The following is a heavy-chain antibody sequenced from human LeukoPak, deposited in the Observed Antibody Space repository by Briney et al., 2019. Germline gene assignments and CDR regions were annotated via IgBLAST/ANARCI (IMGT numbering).Heavy chain of an antibody. CDR1: GFTFSSYA. V-gene: IGHV3-30*04. J-gene: IGHJ3*02. CDR3: ARDQVIGDASDI. D-gene: IGHD3-16*02. Sequence: PGGSLRLSCAASGFTFSSYAMHWVRQAPGKGLEWVAVISYDGSNKYYADSVKGRFTISRDNSKNTLYLQMNSLRAEDTAVYYCARDQVIGDASDIWGQGTMVTVSS. CDR2: ISYDGSNK.